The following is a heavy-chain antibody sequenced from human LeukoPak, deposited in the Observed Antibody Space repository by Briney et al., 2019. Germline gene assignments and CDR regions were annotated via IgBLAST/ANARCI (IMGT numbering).Heavy chain of an antibody. CDR3: AREFGHNRWYFDY. Sequence: GKSLRLSCAASGFTFRTYSIHWVRQAPGKGLEWVTVVSAAGRTQLYSDSVKGRFTVSRDNSLNTLHLQMNSLKTEDTAVYYCAREFGHNRWYFDYWGQGALVTVSS. D-gene: IGHD5-24*01. J-gene: IGHJ4*02. CDR2: VSAAGRTQ. CDR1: GFTFRTYS. V-gene: IGHV3-30*03.